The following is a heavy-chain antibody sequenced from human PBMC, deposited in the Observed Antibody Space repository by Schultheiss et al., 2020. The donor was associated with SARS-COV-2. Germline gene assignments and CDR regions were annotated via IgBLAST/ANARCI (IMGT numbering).Heavy chain of an antibody. Sequence: SETLSLTCAVYGGSFSGYYWSWIRQHPGKGLEWIGEINHSGSTNYNPSLKSRVTISVDTSKNQFSLKLSSVTAADTAVYYCAREVTTPNWFDPWGQGTLVTVSS. CDR1: GGSFSGYY. CDR3: AREVTTPNWFDP. J-gene: IGHJ5*02. CDR2: INHSGST. V-gene: IGHV4-34*01. D-gene: IGHD4-11*01.